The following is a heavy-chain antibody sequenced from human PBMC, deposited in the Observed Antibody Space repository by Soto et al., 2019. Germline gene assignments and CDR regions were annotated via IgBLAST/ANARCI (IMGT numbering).Heavy chain of an antibody. V-gene: IGHV1-69*01. Sequence: QMEQSGAEVRKPGSSVKVSCKPSGGSLTSYPMAWVRQAPGQGFEWMGGIIPIHGTTEYAQKFQGRVTITSDESTNRSALELTGLTSEYSAVYYCARGWGLVSWGQGTRVTVSS. CDR1: GGSLTSYP. J-gene: IGHJ4*02. CDR3: ARGWGLVS. D-gene: IGHD3-16*01. CDR2: IIPIHGTT.